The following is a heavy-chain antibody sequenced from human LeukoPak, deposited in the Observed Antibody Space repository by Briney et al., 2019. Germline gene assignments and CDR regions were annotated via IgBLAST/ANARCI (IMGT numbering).Heavy chain of an antibody. CDR2: ISGSGGTT. D-gene: IGHD6-13*01. CDR1: GFTISSYV. Sequence: LPGGSLRLSCAVSGFTISSYVMTWVRQAPGKGLEWVSSISGSGGTTYYAESVKGRFTISRDNSKNTLYLQMNSLRAEETAVYYCAKCLSSSWHLKVSDFCGQGTLVIISS. V-gene: IGHV3-23*01. J-gene: IGHJ4*02. CDR3: AKCLSSSWHLKVSDF.